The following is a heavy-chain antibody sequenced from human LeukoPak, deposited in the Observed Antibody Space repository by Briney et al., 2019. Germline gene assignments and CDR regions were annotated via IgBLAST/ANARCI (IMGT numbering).Heavy chain of an antibody. Sequence: KLQGRVTMTTDTSTSTAYMDLRSLRSDDTAVYYCARVYYYDSSGHNWFDPWGQGTLVTVSS. V-gene: IGHV1-18*01. D-gene: IGHD3-22*01. CDR3: ARVYYYDSSGHNWFDP. J-gene: IGHJ5*02.